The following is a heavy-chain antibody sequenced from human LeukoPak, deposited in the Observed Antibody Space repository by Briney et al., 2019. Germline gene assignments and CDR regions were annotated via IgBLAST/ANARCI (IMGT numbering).Heavy chain of an antibody. CDR1: GFTFSSYE. CDR2: ISYDGSNK. V-gene: IGHV3-30*04. J-gene: IGHJ4*02. CDR3: AKDTGDYYDSSGYLY. Sequence: SLRLSCAASGFTFSSYEMNWVRQAPGKGLGWVAVISYDGSNKYYADSVKGRFTISRDNSKNTLYLQMNSLRAEDTAVYYCAKDTGDYYDSSGYLYWGQGTLVTVSS. D-gene: IGHD3-22*01.